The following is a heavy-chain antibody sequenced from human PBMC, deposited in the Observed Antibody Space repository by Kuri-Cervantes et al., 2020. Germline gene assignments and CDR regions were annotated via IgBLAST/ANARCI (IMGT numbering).Heavy chain of an antibody. J-gene: IGHJ5*02. V-gene: IGHV3-30-3*01. CDR2: ISYDGSNK. D-gene: IGHD3-10*01. CDR1: GFTFSRYA. Sequence: GESLKISCAASGFTFSRYAMHWVRQAPGKGLEWVAVISYDGSNKYYADSVKGRFTISRDNSKNTLYLQMNSLRAEDTAVYYCARDNYGSGSYFLIGGRGFDPWGQGTLVTVSS. CDR3: ARDNYGSGSYFLIGGRGFDP.